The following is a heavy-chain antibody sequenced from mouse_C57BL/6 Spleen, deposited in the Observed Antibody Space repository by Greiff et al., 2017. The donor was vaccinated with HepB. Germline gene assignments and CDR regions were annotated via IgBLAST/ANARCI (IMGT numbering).Heavy chain of an antibody. D-gene: IGHD2-4*01. CDR3: AIGADDYEDWFGY. V-gene: IGHV1-55*01. CDR1: GYTFTSYW. Sequence: QVQLQQPGAELVKPGASVKMSCTASGYTFTSYWITWVQQRPGQGLEWIGDIYPGSGSNNYNEKFKSMATLTVDTSSSTAYMQLSSLTSEDSAVYYCAIGADDYEDWFGYWGQGTLVTVSA. CDR2: IYPGSGSN. J-gene: IGHJ3*01.